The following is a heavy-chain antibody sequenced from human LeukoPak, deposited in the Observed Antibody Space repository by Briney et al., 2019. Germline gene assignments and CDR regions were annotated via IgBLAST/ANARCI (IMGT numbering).Heavy chain of an antibody. Sequence: ASVKVSCKASGYTFTSYNINWVRQATGQGLEWMGWMNPNSGNTGYAQKFQGRVTMTRNTSISTAYMELSSLRSEDTAVYYCARGRDCSSTSCYRTQYYYYGMDVWGQGTMVTVSS. CDR3: ARGRDCSSTSCYRTQYYYYGMDV. D-gene: IGHD2-2*01. CDR2: MNPNSGNT. V-gene: IGHV1-8*01. J-gene: IGHJ6*02. CDR1: GYTFTSYN.